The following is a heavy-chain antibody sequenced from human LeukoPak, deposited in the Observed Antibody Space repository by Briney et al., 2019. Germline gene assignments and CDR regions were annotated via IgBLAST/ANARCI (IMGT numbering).Heavy chain of an antibody. CDR2: IRSKPNNYAT. Sequence: GGSLRLSCAASGFTFSDSAFHWVRQASGKGLEWVGRIRSKPNNYATAYTASVKGRFTISRDDSKNTAYLQMNSLNTEDTAMYYCTRHLIGATPSDYWGQGTLVSVSS. J-gene: IGHJ4*02. CDR3: TRHLIGATPSDY. V-gene: IGHV3-73*01. CDR1: GFTFSDSA. D-gene: IGHD4/OR15-4a*01.